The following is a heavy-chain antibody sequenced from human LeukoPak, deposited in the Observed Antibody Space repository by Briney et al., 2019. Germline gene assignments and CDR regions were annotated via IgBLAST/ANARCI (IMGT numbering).Heavy chain of an antibody. V-gene: IGHV1-69*06. D-gene: IGHD5-18*01. J-gene: IGHJ4*02. Sequence: SVKVSCKASGGTFSNYAINWVRQAPGQGLEWMGGITPIFGTANYLQKFQGRVTINADKSTSTAYMELSRLRSEDTAIYYCARASSDDTAMATPFAYWGQGTLVTVSS. CDR2: ITPIFGTA. CDR1: GGTFSNYA. CDR3: ARASSDDTAMATPFAY.